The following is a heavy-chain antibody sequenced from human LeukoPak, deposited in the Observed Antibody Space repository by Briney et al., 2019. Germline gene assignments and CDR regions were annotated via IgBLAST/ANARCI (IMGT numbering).Heavy chain of an antibody. Sequence: SETLSLTCAVYGGSFSGYYWSWIRQPPGKGLEWIGSIYYSGSTYYNPSLKSRVTISVDTSKNQFSLKLSSVTAADTAVYYCARSDYDILTGYYPLGAFDIWGQGTMVTVSS. J-gene: IGHJ3*02. D-gene: IGHD3-9*01. CDR3: ARSDYDILTGYYPLGAFDI. CDR1: GGSFSGYY. V-gene: IGHV4-34*01. CDR2: IYYSGST.